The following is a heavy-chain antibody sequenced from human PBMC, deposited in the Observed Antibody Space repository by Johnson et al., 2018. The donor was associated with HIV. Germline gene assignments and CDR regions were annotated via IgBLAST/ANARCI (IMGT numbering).Heavy chain of an antibody. CDR2: ISGSGGST. CDR3: AKNGGVGGGSSNGAFDI. V-gene: IGHV3-23*04. CDR1: GFTFSSYA. Sequence: VQLVESGGGLVQPGGSLRLSCAASGFTFSSYAMSWVRQAPGKGLEWVSAISGSGGSTYYADSVKGRFTISRDNSKNTMYLQMNSLRAEDTAVYYCAKNGGVGGGSSNGAFDIWGQGTMVIVSS. J-gene: IGHJ3*02. D-gene: IGHD2-15*01.